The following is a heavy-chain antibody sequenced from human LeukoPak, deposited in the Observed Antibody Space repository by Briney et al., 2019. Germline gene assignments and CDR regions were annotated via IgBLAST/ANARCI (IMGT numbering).Heavy chain of an antibody. V-gene: IGHV1-69*13. CDR1: EYSFTDYY. Sequence: SVKVSCKAFEYSFTDYYMHWVRQAPGQGLEWMGGIIPIFGTANYAQKFQGRVTITADESTSTAYMELSSLRSEDTAVYYCARGAYYYDSSGRYMDVWGKGTTVTVSS. D-gene: IGHD3-22*01. CDR2: IIPIFGTA. CDR3: ARGAYYYDSSGRYMDV. J-gene: IGHJ6*03.